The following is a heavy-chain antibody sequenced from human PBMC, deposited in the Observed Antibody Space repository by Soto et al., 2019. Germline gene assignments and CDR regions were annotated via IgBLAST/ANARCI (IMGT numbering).Heavy chain of an antibody. V-gene: IGHV3-23*01. CDR2: ICDNGSSK. Sequence: PGGSLRLSCAASGFTFSSYAMHWVRQAPGKGLEWVSAICDNGSSKYYADSVKGRFTISRDNSKNTLYLQMNSLRAEDTAVYYCARDNPPLYSNYSYYYYGMDVWGQGTTVTVSS. D-gene: IGHD4-4*01. J-gene: IGHJ6*02. CDR3: ARDNPPLYSNYSYYYYGMDV. CDR1: GFTFSSYA.